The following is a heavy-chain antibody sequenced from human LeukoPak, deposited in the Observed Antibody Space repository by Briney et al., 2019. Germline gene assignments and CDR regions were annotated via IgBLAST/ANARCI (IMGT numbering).Heavy chain of an antibody. CDR1: GYSITSGYY. V-gene: IGHV4-38-2*01. D-gene: IGHD3-22*01. J-gene: IGHJ3*02. Sequence: SETLSLTCAVSGYSITSGYYWGWIRQPPGKGLEWIGSLYYGESTDYNPSLKSRVTISLDMAKNQFSLRLTSVTAADTAVYYCARLERSGSSGSPIWGQGTMVTVSS. CDR3: ARLERSGSSGSPI. CDR2: LYYGEST.